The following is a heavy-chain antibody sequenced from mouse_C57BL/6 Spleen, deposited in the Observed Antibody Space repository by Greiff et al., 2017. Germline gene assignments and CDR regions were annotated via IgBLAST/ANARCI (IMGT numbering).Heavy chain of an antibody. CDR1: GYTFTSYW. CDR3: ARGGVVDAMDY. V-gene: IGHV1-55*01. J-gene: IGHJ4*01. CDR2: ISPGSGST. Sequence: QVQLQQPGAELVKPGASVKMSCKASGYTFTSYWITWVKQRPGQGLEWIGDISPGSGSTNYNEKFKSKGTLPVDTTSSTAYMQLSSLTSEDSAVDYCARGGVVDAMDYWGQGTSVTVSS. D-gene: IGHD1-1*01.